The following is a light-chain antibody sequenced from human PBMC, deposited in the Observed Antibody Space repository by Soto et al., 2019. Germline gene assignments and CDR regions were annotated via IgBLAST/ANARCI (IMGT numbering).Light chain of an antibody. CDR1: RRVSSNY. CDR3: QQLSSYPCT. J-gene: IGKJ1*01. CDR2: GAS. V-gene: IGKV3-20*01. Sequence: RNQSFSPWAGDYLSCQASRRVSSNYLTWYQQKPGQAPRLLIYGASSRATGIPDRFSGSGSGTEFTLTISRLEPEDFAAYYCQQLSSYPCTFGEGTKVDIK.